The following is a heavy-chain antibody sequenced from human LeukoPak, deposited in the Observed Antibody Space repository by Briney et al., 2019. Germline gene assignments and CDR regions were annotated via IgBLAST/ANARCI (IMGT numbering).Heavy chain of an antibody. Sequence: SETLSLTCAVYGGSFSGYYWSWIRQPPGKGLEWIGEINHSGSTNYNPSLKSRVTISVDTSKNQFSLKLSSVTAADTAVYYCASTIVVVPAAITHAFDIWGQGTMVTVSS. J-gene: IGHJ3*02. CDR3: ASTIVVVPAAITHAFDI. D-gene: IGHD2-2*01. CDR1: GGSFSGYY. V-gene: IGHV4-34*01. CDR2: INHSGST.